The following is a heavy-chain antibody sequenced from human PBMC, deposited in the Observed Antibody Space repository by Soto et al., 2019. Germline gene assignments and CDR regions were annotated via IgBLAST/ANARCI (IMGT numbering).Heavy chain of an antibody. CDR1: GGTFSSYA. CDR3: ARETGIAAAGTWLSYYYGMDV. Sequence: SVKVPCKASGGTFSSYAISWVRQAPGQGLEWMGGIIPIFGTANYAQKFQGRVTITADESTSTAYMELSSLRSEDTAVYYCARETGIAAAGTWLSYYYGMDVWGQGTTVTVSS. CDR2: IIPIFGTA. D-gene: IGHD6-13*01. J-gene: IGHJ6*02. V-gene: IGHV1-69*13.